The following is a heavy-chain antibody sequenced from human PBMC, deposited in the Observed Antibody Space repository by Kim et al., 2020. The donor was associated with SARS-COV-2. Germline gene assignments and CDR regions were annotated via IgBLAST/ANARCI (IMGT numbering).Heavy chain of an antibody. V-gene: IGHV4-31*03. CDR2: IYYSGNT. Sequence: SETLSLTCTVSGDSISNGDYYWIWIRQHPGKGLEWIGYIYYSGNTYYNPSLKSRATISVDTSKNQFSLKVNSVTAADTAVYYCARMKTHYYGMDVWGQGT. J-gene: IGHJ6*02. CDR1: GDSISNGDYY. CDR3: ARMKTHYYGMDV.